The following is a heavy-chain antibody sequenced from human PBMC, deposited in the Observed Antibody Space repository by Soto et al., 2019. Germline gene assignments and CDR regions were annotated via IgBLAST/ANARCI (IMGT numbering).Heavy chain of an antibody. CDR1: GFTFSSYG. CDR3: AKDLRGYCSSTSCYENWFDP. V-gene: IGHV3-30*18. Sequence: GGSLRLSSAASGFTFSSYGMHWVRQAPGKGLEWVAVISYDGSNKYYADSVKGRFTISRDNSKNTLYLQMNSLRAEDTAVYYCAKDLRGYCSSTSCYENWFDPWGQGTLVTVSS. CDR2: ISYDGSNK. J-gene: IGHJ5*02. D-gene: IGHD2-2*01.